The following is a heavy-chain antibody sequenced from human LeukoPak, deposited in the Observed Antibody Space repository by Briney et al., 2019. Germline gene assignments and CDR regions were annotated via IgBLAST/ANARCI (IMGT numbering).Heavy chain of an antibody. V-gene: IGHV4-39*01. Sequence: KSSETLSPTCTVSGGSISSSSYYWGWIRQPPGKGLEWIGSIYYSGSTYYNPSLKSRVTISVDTSKNQFSLKLSSVTAADTAVYYCARPKSVGTIDYWGQGTLVTVSS. CDR2: IYYSGST. CDR3: ARPKSVGTIDY. J-gene: IGHJ4*02. CDR1: GGSISSSSYY. D-gene: IGHD1-1*01.